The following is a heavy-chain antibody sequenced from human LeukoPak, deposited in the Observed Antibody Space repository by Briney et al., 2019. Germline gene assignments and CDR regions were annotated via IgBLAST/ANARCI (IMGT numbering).Heavy chain of an antibody. CDR3: ASRFDY. V-gene: IGHV3-7*01. Sequence: GGSLRLSCAASEFTFSTYWMTWVRQAPGKGLEWVADIKQDGSEKYYVDSVKGRFTISRQNAKNSLFLQMNSLRAEDTAVYYCASRFDYWGQGTLVTVSS. J-gene: IGHJ4*02. CDR1: EFTFSTYW. CDR2: IKQDGSEK.